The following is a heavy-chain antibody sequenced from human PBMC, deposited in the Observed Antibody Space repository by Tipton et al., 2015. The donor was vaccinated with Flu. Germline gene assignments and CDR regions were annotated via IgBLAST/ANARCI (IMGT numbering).Heavy chain of an antibody. Sequence: TLSLTCAVHGGSFSGYYWGWIRQPPGKGLEWIGSIYHSGTAYYNPSLKSRVTISVDTSKNQISLKLSSVTAADTAVYYCARYPESNYHWFGPWGQGALVTVSS. CDR3: ARYPESNYHWFGP. V-gene: IGHV4-34*01. J-gene: IGHJ5*02. CDR2: IYHSGTA. D-gene: IGHD4-11*01. CDR1: GGSFSGYY.